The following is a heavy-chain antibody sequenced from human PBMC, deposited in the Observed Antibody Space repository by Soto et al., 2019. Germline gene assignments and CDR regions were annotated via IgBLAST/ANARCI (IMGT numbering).Heavy chain of an antibody. D-gene: IGHD6-13*01. CDR2: INPSGGST. V-gene: IGHV1-46*03. CDR1: GYTFTSYY. CDR3: ARSEIAAAGTPPYYFDY. Sequence: GASMKVSCKASGYTFTSYYMHWVRQAPGQGLEWMGIINPSGGSTSYAQKFQGRVTMTRDTSTSTVYMELSSLRSEDTAVYYCARSEIAAAGTPPYYFDYWGQGTLVTVS. J-gene: IGHJ4*02.